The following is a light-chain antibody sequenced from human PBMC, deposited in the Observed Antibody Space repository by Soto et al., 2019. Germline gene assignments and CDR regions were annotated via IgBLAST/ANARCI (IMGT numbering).Light chain of an antibody. V-gene: IGKV4-1*01. Sequence: DIVMTQSPDSLAVSLGERATINCKSSQSVLYSSNNKNYLAWYQQKPGQPPKLLIYWASTRESGVPDRFSGSGSGTDFTLTISSLQAEDVAVYYCQQYYSMTFGQGTKVEIK. J-gene: IGKJ1*01. CDR3: QQYYSMT. CDR2: WAS. CDR1: QSVLYSSNNKNY.